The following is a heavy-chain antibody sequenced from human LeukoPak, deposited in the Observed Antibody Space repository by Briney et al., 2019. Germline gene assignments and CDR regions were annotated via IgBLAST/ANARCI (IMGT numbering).Heavy chain of an antibody. Sequence: GGSLRLSCAASGFTFSNAWMSWVRQAPGKGLEWVGRIKSKTDGGTTDYAAPVKGRFTISRDDSKNTLYLQMNSLKTEDTAVYYCTTDQQGYYDYVWGSYIAFDIWGQGTMVTVSS. CDR1: GFTFSNAW. CDR2: IKSKTDGGTT. V-gene: IGHV3-15*01. J-gene: IGHJ3*02. CDR3: TTDQQGYYDYVWGSYIAFDI. D-gene: IGHD3-16*01.